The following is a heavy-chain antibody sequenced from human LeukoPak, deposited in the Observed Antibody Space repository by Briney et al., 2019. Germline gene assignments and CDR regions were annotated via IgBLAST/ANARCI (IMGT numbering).Heavy chain of an antibody. CDR2: ISAYNGNT. D-gene: IGHD2-15*01. V-gene: IGHV1-18*01. CDR3: ARENPDIVVVVAATPGWFDP. CDR1: GYTFTSYG. Sequence: GASVKVSCKASGYTFTSYGISWVRQAPGQGLEWMGWISAYNGNTNYAQKLQGRVTMTTDTSTSTAYMELRSLRSDDTAVHYCARENPDIVVVVAATPGWFDPWGQGTLVTVSS. J-gene: IGHJ5*02.